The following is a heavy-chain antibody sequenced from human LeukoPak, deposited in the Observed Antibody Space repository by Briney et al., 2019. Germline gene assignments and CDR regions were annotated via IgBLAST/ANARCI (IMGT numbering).Heavy chain of an antibody. CDR1: GFTFSSYG. CDR3: ARVDRRDGYKADY. D-gene: IGHD5-24*01. V-gene: IGHV3-30*02. CDR2: IRYDGSNK. J-gene: IGHJ4*02. Sequence: GGSLRLSCAASGFTFSSYGMHWVRQAPGKGLEWVAFIRYDGSNKYYADSVKGRFTISRDNAKNSLYLQMNSLRAEDTAVYYCARVDRRDGYKADYWGQGTLVTVSS.